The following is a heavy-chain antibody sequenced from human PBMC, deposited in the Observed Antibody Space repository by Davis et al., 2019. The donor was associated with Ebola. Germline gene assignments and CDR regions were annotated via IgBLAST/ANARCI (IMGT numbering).Heavy chain of an antibody. D-gene: IGHD1-26*01. CDR2: FNPCACDP. Sequence: ASVKVSCKASGYTFREYYIHWVRQAPGQGLEWFGLFNPCACDPIYAPRFRGRVTMTRDTSTSTVYMELNSLGYDDTAVYFCARAGYGSDLPDTYFYYYGMDVWGKGTTVAVSS. CDR1: GYTFREYY. CDR3: ARAGYGSDLPDTYFYYYGMDV. J-gene: IGHJ6*04. V-gene: IGHV1-46*01.